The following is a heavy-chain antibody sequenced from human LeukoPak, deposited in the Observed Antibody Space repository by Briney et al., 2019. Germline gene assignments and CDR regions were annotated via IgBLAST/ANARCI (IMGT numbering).Heavy chain of an antibody. V-gene: IGHV1-2*02. Sequence: ASVKVSCKASGYTFTGYYMHWVRQAPGQGLEWMGWINPNSGGTNYAQKFQGRVTMTRDTSISTAYMELSRLRSDDTAVYYCARARGIAAAADSDYFDYWGQGTLVTVSS. CDR2: INPNSGGT. J-gene: IGHJ4*02. D-gene: IGHD6-13*01. CDR3: ARARGIAAAADSDYFDY. CDR1: GYTFTGYY.